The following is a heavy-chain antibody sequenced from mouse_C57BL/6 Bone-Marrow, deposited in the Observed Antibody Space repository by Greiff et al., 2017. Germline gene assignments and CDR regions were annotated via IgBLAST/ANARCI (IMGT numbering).Heavy chain of an antibody. CDR2: IDPSDGYT. J-gene: IGHJ3*01. D-gene: IGHD2-1*01. CDR3: ARGGYGNPFAY. CDR1: GYTFTSSW. V-gene: IGHV1-69*01. Sequence: VQLQQPGAELVMPGASVKLSCKASGYTFTSSWMHWVKQRPGQGLEWIGEIDPSDGYTNYNQKFKGKSTLTVDKSSSTAYMQLSSLTSEDSAVYYCARGGYGNPFAYWGQGTLVTVSA.